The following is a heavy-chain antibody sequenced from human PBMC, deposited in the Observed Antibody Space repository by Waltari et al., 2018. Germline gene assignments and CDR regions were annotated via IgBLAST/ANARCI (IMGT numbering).Heavy chain of an antibody. CDR3: ARYSGSGSYSNYGMDV. CDR1: GYTFTSYD. V-gene: IGHV1-8*03. D-gene: IGHD3-10*01. Sequence: QVQLVQSGAEVKKPGASVKVSCKASGYTFTSYDINWVRQATGQGLEWMGWMNPNSVNTGYAQKFQGRVTITRNTSISTAYMELSSLRSEDTAVYYCARYSGSGSYSNYGMDVWGQGTTVTVSS. J-gene: IGHJ6*02. CDR2: MNPNSVNT.